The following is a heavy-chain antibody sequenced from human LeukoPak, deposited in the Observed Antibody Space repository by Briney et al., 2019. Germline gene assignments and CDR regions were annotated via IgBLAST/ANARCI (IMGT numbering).Heavy chain of an antibody. D-gene: IGHD4-23*01. CDR1: GFTFSSYS. CDR2: ISSSSYI. Sequence: PGGSLRLSCAASGFTFSSYSMNWVRQAPGKGLEWVSSISSSSYIYYADSVRGRFTISRDNAKNSLYLQMNSLRAEDTAVYYCARLTTVGDYYYGMDVWGQGTTVTVSS. CDR3: ARLTTVGDYYYGMDV. V-gene: IGHV3-21*01. J-gene: IGHJ6*02.